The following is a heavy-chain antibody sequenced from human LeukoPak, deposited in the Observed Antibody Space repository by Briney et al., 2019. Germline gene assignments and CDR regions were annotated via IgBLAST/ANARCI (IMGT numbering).Heavy chain of an antibody. CDR2: IIPIFGTA. CDR1: GGTFSSYA. J-gene: IGHJ6*04. Sequence: ASVKVSCKASGGTFSSYAISWARQAPGQGLEWMGGIIPIFGTANYAQKFQGRVTITADKSTSTAYMELSSLRSEDTAVYYCARGPYYDVLTGWNGMDVWGKGTTVTVSS. D-gene: IGHD3-9*01. CDR3: ARGPYYDVLTGWNGMDV. V-gene: IGHV1-69*06.